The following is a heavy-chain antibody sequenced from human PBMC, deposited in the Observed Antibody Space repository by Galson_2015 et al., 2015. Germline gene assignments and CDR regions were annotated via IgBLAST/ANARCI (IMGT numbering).Heavy chain of an antibody. D-gene: IGHD3-22*01. CDR1: GFTFSSYG. CDR2: ISYDGSNK. V-gene: IGHV3-30*18. Sequence: SLRLSCAASGFTFSSYGMHWVRQAPGKGLERVAVISYDGSNKYYADSVKGRFTISRDNSKNTLYLQMNSLRAEDTAVYYCAKDIRYYDSSGYIDYWGQGTLVTVSS. J-gene: IGHJ4*02. CDR3: AKDIRYYDSSGYIDY.